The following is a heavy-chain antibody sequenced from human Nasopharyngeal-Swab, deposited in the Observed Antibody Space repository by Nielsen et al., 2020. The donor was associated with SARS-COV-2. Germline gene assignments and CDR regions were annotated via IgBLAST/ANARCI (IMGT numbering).Heavy chain of an antibody. D-gene: IGHD6-13*01. CDR3: ARDPKAGSFDP. CDR2: IIPIFGTA. J-gene: IGHJ5*02. Sequence: WVRQAPGQGLEWMGGIIPIFGTANYAQKFQGRVTITADESTSTAYMELSSLRSEDTAVYYCARDPKAGSFDPWGQGTLVTVSS. V-gene: IGHV1-69*01.